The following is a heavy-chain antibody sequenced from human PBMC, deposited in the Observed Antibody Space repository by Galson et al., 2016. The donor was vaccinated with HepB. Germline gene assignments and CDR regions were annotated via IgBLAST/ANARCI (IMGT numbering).Heavy chain of an antibody. D-gene: IGHD6-19*01. J-gene: IGHJ6*02. Sequence: SVKVSCKASGGTFSNYAISWVRQAPGQGLEWVGRIIPILDIANYAQRFQGRVTITADKSTSTAYMELSSLRSEDTAVYYCARGLGSGWFGVLNYWGQGTTVTVSS. CDR1: GGTFSNYA. CDR2: IIPILDIA. V-gene: IGHV1-69*04. CDR3: ARGLGSGWFGVLNY.